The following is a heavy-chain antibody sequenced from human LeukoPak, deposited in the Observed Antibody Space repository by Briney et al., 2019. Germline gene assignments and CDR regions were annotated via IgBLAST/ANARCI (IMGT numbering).Heavy chain of an antibody. D-gene: IGHD2-2*01. CDR1: GFTFSSYA. V-gene: IGHV3-23*01. CDR3: AKVGLTYCSSTSCYSTPLYYFDY. Sequence: TGGSLRLSCAASGFTFSSYAMSWVRQAPGKGLEWVSAISGSGGSTYYADSVKGRFTISRDNSKNTLYLQMNSLRAEDTAVYYCAKVGLTYCSSTSCYSTPLYYFDYWGQGTLVTVSS. J-gene: IGHJ4*02. CDR2: ISGSGGST.